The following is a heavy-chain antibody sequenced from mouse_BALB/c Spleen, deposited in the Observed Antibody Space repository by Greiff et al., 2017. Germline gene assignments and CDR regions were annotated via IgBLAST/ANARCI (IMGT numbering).Heavy chain of an antibody. CDR1: GFTFSSYT. CDR3: TRDGYESAMDY. J-gene: IGHJ4*01. CDR2: ISSGGSYT. V-gene: IGHV5-6-4*01. Sequence: EVHLVESGGGLVKPGGSLKLSCAASGFTFSSYTMSWVRQTPEKRLEWVATISSGGSYTYYPDSVKGRFTISRDNAKNTLYLQMSSLKSEDTAMYYCTRDGYESAMDYWGQGTSVTVSS. D-gene: IGHD2-2*01.